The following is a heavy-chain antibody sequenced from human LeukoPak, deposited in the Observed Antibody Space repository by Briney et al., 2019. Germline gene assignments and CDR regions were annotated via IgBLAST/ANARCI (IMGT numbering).Heavy chain of an antibody. CDR1: GGSISSSNS. V-gene: IGHV4-4*02. J-gene: IGHJ4*02. CDR3: ARRTSGWYGIDY. Sequence: PSETLSLTCVVSGGSISSSNSWSWVRQPPGKGLEWIGEIHHSGSTNYNPSLKSRVTMSVDKSKNQFSLNLSSVTAADTAVYYCARRTSGWYGIDYWGQGTLVTVSS. D-gene: IGHD6-19*01. CDR2: IHHSGST.